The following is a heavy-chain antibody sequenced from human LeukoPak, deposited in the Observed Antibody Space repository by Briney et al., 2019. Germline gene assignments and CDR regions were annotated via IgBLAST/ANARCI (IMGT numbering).Heavy chain of an antibody. J-gene: IGHJ6*04. CDR3: ARHWCLDV. CDR2: IYYSGST. V-gene: IGHV4-39*01. CDR1: GGSISSSSYY. Sequence: PSETLSLTCTVSGGSISSSSYYWGWLRQPPGKGLEWIGSIYYSGSTYYNPSLKSRVTISVDTSKNQFSLKLSSVTAADTAVYYCARHWCLDVWGKGTTVTSSS. D-gene: IGHD4/OR15-4a*01.